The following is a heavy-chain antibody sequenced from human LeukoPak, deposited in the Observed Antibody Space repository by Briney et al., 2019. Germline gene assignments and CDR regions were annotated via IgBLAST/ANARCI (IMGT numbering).Heavy chain of an antibody. J-gene: IGHJ4*02. D-gene: IGHD3-10*01. CDR2: IYPGGSDT. CDR1: GYTFTTHW. CDR3: ATSSRPYGSGTYSYDY. Sequence: GESLKISCRGSGYTFTTHWVGWVRQTPGKGLEWMGLIYPGGSDTRYSPSFQGQVTISADKSINTAYPQWSRLKASDTAMYYCATSSRPYGSGTYSYDYWGQGTLVTVSS. V-gene: IGHV5-51*01.